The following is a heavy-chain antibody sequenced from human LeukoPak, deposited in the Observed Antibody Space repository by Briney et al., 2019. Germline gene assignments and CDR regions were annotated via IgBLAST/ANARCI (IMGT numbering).Heavy chain of an antibody. Sequence: IPSETLSLTCTVSGASISSFYWSWLRQPAGKGLEWIGRIYTSGGTNYNPSLKSRVTMSIDTSKNQFSLKLYSVAAADTAVYYCLTDRSGSYDYWGQGILVTVSA. V-gene: IGHV4-4*07. D-gene: IGHD1-26*01. CDR1: GASISSFY. J-gene: IGHJ4*02. CDR3: LTDRSGSYDY. CDR2: IYTSGGT.